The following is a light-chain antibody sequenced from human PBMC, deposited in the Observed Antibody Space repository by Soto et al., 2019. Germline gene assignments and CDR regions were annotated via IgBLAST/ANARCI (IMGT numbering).Light chain of an antibody. Sequence: QSVLTQPPSASGTPGQRVTISGSGTNSNIGSNFVYWYQHLPGTTPKLLVFRYNQRPSGVPDRFSGYKSGSSASLAISGLRSEAEADYYCATWDDSLSGWVFGGGTTLTVL. V-gene: IGLV1-47*02. J-gene: IGLJ3*02. CDR1: NSNIGSNF. CDR3: ATWDDSLSGWV. CDR2: RYN.